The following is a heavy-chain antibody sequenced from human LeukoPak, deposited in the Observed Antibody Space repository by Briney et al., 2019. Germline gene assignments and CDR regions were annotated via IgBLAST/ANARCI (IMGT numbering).Heavy chain of an antibody. CDR1: GFTLNDYA. V-gene: IGHV3-43*02. CDR3: AKGVRSGTYYNCFDP. CDR2: ISGDGDST. D-gene: IGHD1-26*01. J-gene: IGHJ5*02. Sequence: PGGSLRLSCVASGFTLNDYALHWVRQAPGKGLEWISLISGDGDSTYYADSVKGRFTISRDNSKNSLYLQMGSLRAEDTAVYYCAKGVRSGTYYNCFDPWGQGTLVTVSS.